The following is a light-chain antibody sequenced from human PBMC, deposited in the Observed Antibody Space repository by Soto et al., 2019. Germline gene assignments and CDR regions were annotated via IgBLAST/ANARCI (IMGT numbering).Light chain of an antibody. Sequence: TQNTATVRLAAGETGALSSRDSQRVSNNFVGWYQQKPGLPPRLLIYDATSRANGIPERFSGRGSGTHFTLTSSRLEPEDSAVYSWQQYGSTPWTFGRGTKVDIK. CDR3: QQYGSTPWT. CDR1: QRVSNNF. J-gene: IGKJ1*01. V-gene: IGKV3D-20*01. CDR2: DAT.